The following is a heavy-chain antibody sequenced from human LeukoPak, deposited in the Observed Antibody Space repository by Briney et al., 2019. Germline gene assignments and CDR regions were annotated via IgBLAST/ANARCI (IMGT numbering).Heavy chain of an antibody. V-gene: IGHV4-34*01. Sequence: PSETLSLTCAVYGGSFSGYYWSWIRQPPGKGLEWIGEINHSGSTNYNPSLKSRVTISVDTSKNQFSLKLSSVTAADTAVYYCARPHVGSGSYYQSDYWGQGTLVTVSS. CDR1: GGSFSGYY. CDR2: INHSGST. J-gene: IGHJ4*02. D-gene: IGHD1-26*01. CDR3: ARPHVGSGSYYQSDY.